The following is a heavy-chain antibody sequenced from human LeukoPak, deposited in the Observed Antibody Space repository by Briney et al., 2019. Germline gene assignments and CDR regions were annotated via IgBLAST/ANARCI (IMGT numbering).Heavy chain of an antibody. D-gene: IGHD2-15*01. CDR2: IYTSGST. Sequence: PSETLSLTCTVSGGSISSYYWSWIRQPAGKGLEWIGRIYTSGSTNYNPSPKSRVTMSVDTSKNQFSLKLSSVTAADTAVYYCARDCSGGSCYSIGNWFDPWGQGTLVTVSS. CDR3: ARDCSGGSCYSIGNWFDP. V-gene: IGHV4-4*07. CDR1: GGSISSYY. J-gene: IGHJ5*02.